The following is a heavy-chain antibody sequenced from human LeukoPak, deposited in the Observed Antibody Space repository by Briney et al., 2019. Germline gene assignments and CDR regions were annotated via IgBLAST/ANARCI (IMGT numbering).Heavy chain of an antibody. Sequence: PGGSLRLSCAASGFTFSSYEMNWVRQAPGKGLEWVSYISSLATTIYYADSVKGRFTISRDNSKNTLYLQMNSLRAEDTAVYYCAREGGGIDYWGQGTLVTVSS. J-gene: IGHJ4*02. V-gene: IGHV3-48*03. CDR1: GFTFSSYE. CDR2: ISSLATTI. CDR3: AREGGGIDY. D-gene: IGHD2-15*01.